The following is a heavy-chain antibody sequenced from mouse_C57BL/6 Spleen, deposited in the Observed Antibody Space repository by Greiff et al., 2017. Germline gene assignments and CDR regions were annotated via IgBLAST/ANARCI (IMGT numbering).Heavy chain of an antibody. CDR1: GYTFTSYW. V-gene: IGHV1-53*01. CDR3: ASLDSSGPYYFDY. Sequence: QVQLKQSGTELVKPGASVTLSCKASGYTFTSYWMHWVKQRPGQGLDWIGNINPSNGGTNYNEKFKSKATLTVDKSSSTASMQLSSLTSEDSAVYYCASLDSSGPYYFDYWGQGTTLTVSS. D-gene: IGHD3-2*02. CDR2: INPSNGGT. J-gene: IGHJ2*01.